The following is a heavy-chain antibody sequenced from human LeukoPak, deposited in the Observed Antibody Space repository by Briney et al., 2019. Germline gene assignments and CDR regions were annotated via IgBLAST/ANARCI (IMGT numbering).Heavy chain of an antibody. CDR1: GFTFSSYG. D-gene: IGHD2-15*01. V-gene: IGHV3-33*01. CDR3: AREELYCSGGSCYVSQSPVYGMDV. Sequence: PGGSLRLSCAASGFTFSSYGMHWVRQAPGKGLEWVAVIWYDGSNKYYADSVRGRFTISRDNSKNTLYLQMDSLRAEDTAVYYCAREELYCSGGSCYVSQSPVYGMDVWGQGTTVTVSS. CDR2: IWYDGSNK. J-gene: IGHJ6*02.